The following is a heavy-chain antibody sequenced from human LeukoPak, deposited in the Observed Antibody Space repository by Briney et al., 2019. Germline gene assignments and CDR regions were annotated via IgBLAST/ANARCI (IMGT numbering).Heavy chain of an antibody. V-gene: IGHV3-21*01. J-gene: IGHJ3*02. CDR2: ISSSSSYI. D-gene: IGHD3-3*01. Sequence: GGSLRLSCAASGFTFSGYSMNWVRQAPGKGLEWVSSISSSSSYIYYADSVKGRFTISRDNAKNSLYLQMNSLRAEDTAVYYCAREYGSGITIFGVVGDAFDIWGQGTMVTVSS. CDR1: GFTFSGYS. CDR3: AREYGSGITIFGVVGDAFDI.